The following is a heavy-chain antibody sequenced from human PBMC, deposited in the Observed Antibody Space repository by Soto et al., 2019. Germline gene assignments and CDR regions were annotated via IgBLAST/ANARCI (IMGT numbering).Heavy chain of an antibody. CDR3: ARDRSGSYAGDY. CDR1: GLTFSSNA. J-gene: IGHJ4*02. D-gene: IGHD1-26*01. V-gene: IGHV3-30*04. Sequence: QVQLVESGGGVVQPGRSLRLSCAASGLTFSSNAMHWVRQAPGKGLEWVAVILYDGRKKNYADPVKGRFTISRDNSKNTLYLQMTSLRAEDTAVYYCARDRSGSYAGDYWGQGTLVTVSS. CDR2: ILYDGRKK.